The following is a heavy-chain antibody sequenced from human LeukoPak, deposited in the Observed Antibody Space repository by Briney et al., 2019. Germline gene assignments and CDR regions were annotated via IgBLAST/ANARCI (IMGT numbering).Heavy chain of an antibody. V-gene: IGHV4-39*02. CDR3: AREDKNWHNPNFDY. CDR2: IYYSGST. J-gene: IGHJ4*02. D-gene: IGHD1/OR15-1a*01. CDR1: GASISSTTYY. Sequence: SETLSLTCTVSGASISSTTYYWGWLRQPPRKGLEWIASIYYSGSTYYNPSLKSRVTISVDTSKNQFSLKLSSVTAADTAVYYCAREDKNWHNPNFDYWGQGTLVTVSS.